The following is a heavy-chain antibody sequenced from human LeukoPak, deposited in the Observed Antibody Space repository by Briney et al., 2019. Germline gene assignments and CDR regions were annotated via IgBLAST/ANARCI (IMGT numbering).Heavy chain of an antibody. CDR3: ARLSGYSSGHYYSDY. J-gene: IGHJ4*02. D-gene: IGHD3-22*01. Sequence: SETLSLTCTVSGGSISSDYWSWIRQPPGKGLEWIGYIYYRGSTNYNPSLESRVTISVDTSKNQFSLKLSSVTAADTTVYYCARLSGYSSGHYYSDYWGQGTLSPSPQ. V-gene: IGHV4-59*01. CDR1: GGSISSDY. CDR2: IYYRGST.